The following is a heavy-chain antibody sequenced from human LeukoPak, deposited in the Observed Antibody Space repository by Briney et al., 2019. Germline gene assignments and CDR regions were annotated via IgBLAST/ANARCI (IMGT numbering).Heavy chain of an antibody. V-gene: IGHV1-18*01. CDR3: ARGRGYCSSTSCYFRAFDI. Sequence: ASVKVSCRASGYTFRSYGISWVRQAPGQGLEWMGWISPYSGSTNYPQKFQGRVTVTTDTSTSTAYMELRSLRSDDTAVYYCARGRGYCSSTSCYFRAFDIWGQGTMVTVSS. CDR2: ISPYSGST. CDR1: GYTFRSYG. D-gene: IGHD2-2*01. J-gene: IGHJ3*02.